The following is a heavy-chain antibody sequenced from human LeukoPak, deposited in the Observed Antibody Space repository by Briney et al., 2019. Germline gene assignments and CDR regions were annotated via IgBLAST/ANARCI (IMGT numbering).Heavy chain of an antibody. V-gene: IGHV3-43*02. CDR1: GFTFDDYA. J-gene: IGHJ4*02. D-gene: IGHD4-17*01. CDR2: ISGHGDST. CDR3: AKDGYGDYDY. Sequence: GGSLRLSCAASGFTFDDYAMHWVRQAPGRGLEWVSLISGHGDSTYYAHSVKGRFTISRDNNKNSLYLQMNSLRTEDTALYYCAKDGYGDYDYWGQGTLVTVSS.